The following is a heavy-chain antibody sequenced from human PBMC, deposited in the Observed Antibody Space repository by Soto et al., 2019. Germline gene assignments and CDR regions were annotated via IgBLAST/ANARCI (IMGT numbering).Heavy chain of an antibody. CDR3: AKPSDYGDYGINYYYYYMDV. D-gene: IGHD4-17*01. V-gene: IGHV3-23*01. CDR2: ISGSGGST. J-gene: IGHJ6*03. CDR1: GFTFSSYA. Sequence: GGSLRLSCAASGFTFSSYAMSWVRQAPGKGLEWVSAISGSGGSTYYADSVKGRFTISRDNSKNTLDLQMNSLRAEDTAVYYCAKPSDYGDYGINYYYYYMDVWGKGTTVTVSS.